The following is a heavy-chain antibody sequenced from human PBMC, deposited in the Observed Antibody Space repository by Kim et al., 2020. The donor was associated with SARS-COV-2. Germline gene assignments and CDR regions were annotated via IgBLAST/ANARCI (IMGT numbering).Heavy chain of an antibody. D-gene: IGHD6-13*01. CDR3: AKGNSSWPQRYFDY. V-gene: IGHV3-33*06. CDR2: IWYDGSNK. J-gene: IGHJ4*02. CDR1: GFTFSSYG. Sequence: GGSLRLSCAASGFTFSSYGMHWVRQAPGKGLEWVAVIWYDGSNKYYADSVKGRFTISRDNSKNTLYLQMNSLRAEDTAVYYCAKGNSSWPQRYFDYWGQG.